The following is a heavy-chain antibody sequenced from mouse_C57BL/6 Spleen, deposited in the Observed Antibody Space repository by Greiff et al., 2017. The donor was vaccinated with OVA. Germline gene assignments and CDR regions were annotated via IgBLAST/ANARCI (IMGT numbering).Heavy chain of an antibody. J-gene: IGHJ4*01. CDR1: GYTFTSYW. CDR2: INPSNGGT. CDR3: ARVPIYYGNYHYAMDY. V-gene: IGHV1-53*01. D-gene: IGHD2-1*01. Sequence: VQLQQPGTELVKPGASVKLSCKASGYTFTSYWMHWVKQRPGQGLEWIGNINPSNGGTNYNEKFKSKATLTVDKSSSTAYMQLSSLTSEDSAVYYCARVPIYYGNYHYAMDYWGQGTSVTVSS.